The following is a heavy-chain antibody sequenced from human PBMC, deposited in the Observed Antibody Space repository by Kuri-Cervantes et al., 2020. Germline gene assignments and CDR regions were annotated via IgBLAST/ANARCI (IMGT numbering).Heavy chain of an antibody. J-gene: IGHJ6*03. Sequence: GGSLRLSCAASGFTFSSYAMSWVRQAPGKGLEWVSAISGSGGSTYYADSVKGRFTISRDNAKNSLYLQMNSLRAEDTAVYYCAGVRSDYYYYMDVWGKGTTVTVSS. CDR2: ISGSGGST. CDR1: GFTFSSYA. D-gene: IGHD1-1*01. CDR3: AGVRSDYYYYMDV. V-gene: IGHV3-23*01.